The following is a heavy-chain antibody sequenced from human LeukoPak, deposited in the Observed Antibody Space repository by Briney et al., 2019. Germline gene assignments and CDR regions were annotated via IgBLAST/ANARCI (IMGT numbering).Heavy chain of an antibody. CDR3: ARGLKRTKYYYMDV. Sequence: GSLRLSCAASGFTFSDYYMSWIRQAPGKGLEWVSYISSSGSTIYYADSVKGRFTISRDNAKNSLYLQMNSLRAEDTAVYYCARGLKRTKYYYMDVWGKGTTVTVSS. J-gene: IGHJ6*03. V-gene: IGHV3-11*01. CDR1: GFTFSDYY. CDR2: ISSSGSTI. D-gene: IGHD2-8*01.